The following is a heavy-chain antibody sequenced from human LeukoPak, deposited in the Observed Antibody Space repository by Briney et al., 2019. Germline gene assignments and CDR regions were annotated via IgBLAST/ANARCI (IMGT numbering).Heavy chain of an antibody. D-gene: IGHD6-13*01. CDR1: GFAFSNFA. CDR2: ISRSGTVT. V-gene: IGHV3-23*01. CDR3: ASSWGRDY. J-gene: IGHJ4*02. Sequence: PGGSLRLSCAASGFAFSNFAMSWVRQAPGKGLEWVSVISRSGTVTYYADPVKGRFTISRDNSKNTLSLQMNSLRAEDTAVYYCASSWGRDYWGQGTLVTVSS.